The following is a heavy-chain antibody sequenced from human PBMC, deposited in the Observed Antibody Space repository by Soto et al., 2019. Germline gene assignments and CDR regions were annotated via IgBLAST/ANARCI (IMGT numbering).Heavy chain of an antibody. CDR2: INHSGST. Sequence: ETLSLTCAVYGGSFSGYYWSWIRQPPGKGLEWIGEINHSGSTNYNPSLKSRVTISVDTSKNQFSLKLSSVTAADTAVYYCAREAGGDYWYFDLWGRGTLVTVSS. D-gene: IGHD4-17*01. J-gene: IGHJ2*01. CDR3: AREAGGDYWYFDL. V-gene: IGHV4-34*01. CDR1: GGSFSGYY.